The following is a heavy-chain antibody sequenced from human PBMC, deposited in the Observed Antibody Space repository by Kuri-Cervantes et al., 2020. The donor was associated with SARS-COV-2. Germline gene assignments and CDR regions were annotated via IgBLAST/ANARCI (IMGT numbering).Heavy chain of an antibody. CDR2: IRYDGSNK. J-gene: IGHJ4*02. Sequence: GESLKISCAASGFIFSYYGMHWVRQAPGKGLEWVAFIRYDGSNKYYADSVKGRFTISRDNSKNTLYLQMNSLRAEDTAVYHCAIIAVSTAFDYWGQGTLVTVSS. D-gene: IGHD6-19*01. CDR1: GFIFSYYG. V-gene: IGHV3-30*02. CDR3: AIIAVSTAFDY.